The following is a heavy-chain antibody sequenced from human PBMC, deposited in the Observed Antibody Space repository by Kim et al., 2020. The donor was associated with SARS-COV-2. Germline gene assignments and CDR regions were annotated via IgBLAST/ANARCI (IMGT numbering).Heavy chain of an antibody. D-gene: IGHD4-17*01. V-gene: IGHV3-48*02. J-gene: IGHJ6*02. CDR1: GFTFSSYS. CDR3: AREGYYGDYDYYYYGMDV. Sequence: GGSLRLSCAASGFTFSSYSMNWVRQAPGKGLEWVSYISSSSSTIYYADSVKGRFTISRDNAKNSLYLQMNSLRDEDTAVYYCAREGYYGDYDYYYYGMDVWGQGTTVTVSS. CDR2: ISSSSSTI.